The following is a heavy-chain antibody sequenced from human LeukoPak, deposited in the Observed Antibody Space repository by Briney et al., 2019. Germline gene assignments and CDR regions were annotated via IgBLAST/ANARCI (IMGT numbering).Heavy chain of an antibody. J-gene: IGHJ6*04. CDR1: GFLFSNFW. V-gene: IGHV3-7*03. CDR2: IKQDGSEK. CDR3: ARDHITMVRGVNYYYGMDV. D-gene: IGHD3-10*01. Sequence: GGSLRLSCVASGFLFSNFWMTWVRQAPGKGLEWVANIKQDGSEKYYVDSVKGRFTISRDNAKNSLYLQMNSLRAEDTAVYYCARDHITMVRGVNYYYGMDVWGKGTTVTASP.